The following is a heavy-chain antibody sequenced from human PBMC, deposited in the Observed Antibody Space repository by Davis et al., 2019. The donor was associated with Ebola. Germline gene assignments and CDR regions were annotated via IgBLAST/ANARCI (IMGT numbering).Heavy chain of an antibody. V-gene: IGHV3-48*01. Sequence: PGGSLRLSCAASGFTFSSYSMNWVRQARGKGLEWVSYISSSSSTLYYADSVKRRFTISRDNAKNSLYLQMNSLRAEDTAVYYCAKFPSATVIWGQGTLVTVSS. J-gene: IGHJ4*02. D-gene: IGHD5-18*01. CDR3: AKFPSATVI. CDR1: GFTFSSYS. CDR2: ISSSSSTL.